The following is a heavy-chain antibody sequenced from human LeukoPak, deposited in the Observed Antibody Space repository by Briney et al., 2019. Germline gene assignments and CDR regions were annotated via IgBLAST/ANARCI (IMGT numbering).Heavy chain of an antibody. J-gene: IGHJ5*02. CDR2: IWYDGSNK. CDR3: ARDHISSSSGWFDP. Sequence: PGGSLRLSFAASGFTFSSYGMHWVRQAPGKGLEWVAVIWYDGSNKYCADSVKGRFTISRDNPKNTLYLQMNSLRAEDTAVYYCARDHISSSSGWFDPWGQGTLVTVSS. CDR1: GFTFSSYG. D-gene: IGHD6-6*01. V-gene: IGHV3-33*01.